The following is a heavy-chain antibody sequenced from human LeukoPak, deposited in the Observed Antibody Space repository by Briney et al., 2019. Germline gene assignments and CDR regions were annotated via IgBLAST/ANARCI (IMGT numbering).Heavy chain of an antibody. J-gene: IGHJ6*02. Sequence: PGGSLRLSCAASGFTFSSYAMSWVRQAPGKGLEWVSTISDGGGYTYSADSVKGRFTISRDNSKNTLHLQMNSLRAEDTAAYYCAKSGAARPHRYGMDVWGQGTTVTVSS. V-gene: IGHV3-23*01. CDR3: AKSGAARPHRYGMDV. D-gene: IGHD6-6*01. CDR2: ISDGGGYT. CDR1: GFTFSSYA.